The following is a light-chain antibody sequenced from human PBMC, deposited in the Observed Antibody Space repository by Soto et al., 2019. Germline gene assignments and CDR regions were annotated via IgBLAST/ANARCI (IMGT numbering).Light chain of an antibody. CDR3: QQYGSSPWT. CDR2: GAS. J-gene: IGKJ1*01. Sequence: EIVLTQSPGTLSLSPGERATLSCRASQSVSSNYLAWYQQKPGQAPRPLIYGASSRATGIPDRFSGSEAGTDFTLTIRRLESEDFAMYYCQQYGSSPWTFGQGTKGEIK. CDR1: QSVSSNY. V-gene: IGKV3-20*01.